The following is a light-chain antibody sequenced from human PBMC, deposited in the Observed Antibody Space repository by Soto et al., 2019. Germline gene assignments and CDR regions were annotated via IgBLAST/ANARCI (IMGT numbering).Light chain of an antibody. CDR2: DVS. CDR3: SSYTSSSTLVV. Sequence: QSALTQPASVSGSPGQSITISCTGTSSDVGGYNYVSWYQQHPGKAPKLMIYDVSNRPSGVSNRFSGSKSGNTASLTISGLQADDKADYYRSSYTSSSTLVVFGGGTKLTVL. V-gene: IGLV2-14*01. CDR1: SSDVGGYNY. J-gene: IGLJ2*01.